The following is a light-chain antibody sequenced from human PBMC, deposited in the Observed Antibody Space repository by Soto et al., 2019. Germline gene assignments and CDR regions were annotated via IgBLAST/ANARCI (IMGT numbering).Light chain of an antibody. CDR3: QQYNSYSRT. Sequence: DIQMTQSPSTLSASVGDRVTITCRASQSISSWLAWYQRKPGKAPKLLIYDASSLESGVPSRFSGSGSGTEFTLTISSLQPDDFATYYCQQYNSYSRTFDQGTKVEIK. CDR1: QSISSW. J-gene: IGKJ1*01. V-gene: IGKV1-5*01. CDR2: DAS.